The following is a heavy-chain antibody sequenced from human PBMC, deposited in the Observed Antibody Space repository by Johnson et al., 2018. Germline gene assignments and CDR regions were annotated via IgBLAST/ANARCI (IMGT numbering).Heavy chain of an antibody. Sequence: VQLVQSGGGVVQPGRSLRLSCAASGFTFSSYGMHWVRQAPGKGLEWVAVIWYDGSNKYYADSVKGRFTISRDNSKNTLYLQMNSLGAEDTAVYYCARDIVVVPAAIGAYGMDVWGQGTTVTVSS. CDR3: ARDIVVVPAAIGAYGMDV. CDR1: GFTFSSYG. CDR2: IWYDGSNK. J-gene: IGHJ6*02. V-gene: IGHV3-33*01. D-gene: IGHD2-2*01.